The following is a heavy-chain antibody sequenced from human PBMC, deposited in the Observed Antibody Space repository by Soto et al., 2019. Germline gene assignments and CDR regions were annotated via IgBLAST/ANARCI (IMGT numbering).Heavy chain of an antibody. CDR2: IYHPGST. Sequence: SETLSLTCAVSGGSISSSNWWSWVRQPPGKGLEWIGEIYHPGSTNYNPSLKSRVTISVDTSRNQFSLNLSSVTAADTAVYYCVRFSSHGDYAYWGQGTLVTVS. D-gene: IGHD4-17*01. V-gene: IGHV4-4*02. CDR3: VRFSSHGDYAY. CDR1: GGSISSSNW. J-gene: IGHJ4*02.